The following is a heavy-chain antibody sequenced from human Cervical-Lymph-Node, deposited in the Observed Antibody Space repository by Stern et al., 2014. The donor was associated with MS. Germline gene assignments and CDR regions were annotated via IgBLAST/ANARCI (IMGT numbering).Heavy chain of an antibody. CDR3: ARDSSSWYAIDY. D-gene: IGHD6-13*01. CDR1: GFTFSSYS. Sequence: VQLLESGGGLVKPGGSLRLSCAASGFTFSSYSMNWVRQAPGTGLEWVSSISSISSYIYCADSVKGLFTISRDNAKNSLYLQMNSLRAEDTAVYYCARDSSSWYAIDYWGQGTLVTVSS. J-gene: IGHJ4*02. CDR2: ISSISSYI. V-gene: IGHV3-21*01.